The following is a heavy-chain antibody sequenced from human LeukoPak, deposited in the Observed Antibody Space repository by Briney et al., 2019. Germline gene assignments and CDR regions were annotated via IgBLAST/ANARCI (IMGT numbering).Heavy chain of an antibody. CDR2: ISSSSSTI. V-gene: IGHV3-48*01. CDR1: GFTFSSYS. CDR3: ARDFGGDSNNFDY. J-gene: IGHJ4*02. D-gene: IGHD4-23*01. Sequence: QSGGSLRLSCAASGFTFSSYSMNWVRQAPGKGLEWVSYISSSSSTIYYADSVKGRFTISRDNAKNSLYLQMNSLRAEDTAVYYCARDFGGDSNNFDYWGQGTLVTVSS.